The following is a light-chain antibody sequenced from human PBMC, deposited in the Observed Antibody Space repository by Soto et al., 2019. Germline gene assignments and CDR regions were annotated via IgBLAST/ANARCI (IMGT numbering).Light chain of an antibody. CDR2: EGS. CDR1: SSDVGSYNL. CDR3: CSYAGSRV. J-gene: IGLJ3*02. Sequence: QSALTQPASVSGSPGQSITISCTGTSSDVGSYNLVSWYQQHPGKAPKLMIYEGSKRPSGVSNRFSGSKSGNTASLTISGLQAEVEADYYCCSYAGSRVFGGGTKVTVL. V-gene: IGLV2-23*01.